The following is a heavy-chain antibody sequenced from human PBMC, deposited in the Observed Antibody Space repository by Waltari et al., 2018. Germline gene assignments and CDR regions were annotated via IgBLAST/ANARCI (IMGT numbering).Heavy chain of an antibody. J-gene: IGHJ4*02. D-gene: IGHD6-13*01. CDR3: ARLAAAGLTGSPLDY. CDR2: IYAGGST. V-gene: IGHV3-53*01. Sequence: EVQLVESGGGLIQPGGSLRLSCAASGFTVRAYYMSWVRQAPGEGLEWVSSIYAGGSTYYADSVKGRFTISRDNSKNTLYLQMDSLRAEDTALYFCARLAAAGLTGSPLDYWGQGTLVTVSS. CDR1: GFTVRAYY.